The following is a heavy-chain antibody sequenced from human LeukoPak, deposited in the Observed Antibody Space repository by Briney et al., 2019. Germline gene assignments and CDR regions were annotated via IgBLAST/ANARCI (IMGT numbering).Heavy chain of an antibody. D-gene: IGHD4-17*01. CDR2: IYTSGST. CDR3: ARENPHDYGDYPPPLGSGYGMDV. Sequence: SETLSLTCTVSGGSISSYYWSWIRQPAGKGLEWIGRIYTSGSTNYNPSLKSRVTISVDTSKNQFSLKLSSVTAADTAVYYCARENPHDYGDYPPPLGSGYGMDVWGQGTTVTVSS. J-gene: IGHJ6*02. V-gene: IGHV4-4*07. CDR1: GGSISSYY.